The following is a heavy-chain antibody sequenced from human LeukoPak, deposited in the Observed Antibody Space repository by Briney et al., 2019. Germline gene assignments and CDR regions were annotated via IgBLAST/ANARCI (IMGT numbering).Heavy chain of an antibody. CDR2: IGTAGDT. V-gene: IGHV3-13*01. D-gene: IGHD3-16*01. Sequence: PGGSLRLSCAASGFTFSSYDMHWVRQATGKGLEWVSAIGTAGDTYYPGSVKGRFTISRENAKNSLYLQMNSLRAGDTAVYYCARVGFTGAFDIWGKGTMVTVSS. J-gene: IGHJ3*02. CDR3: ARVGFTGAFDI. CDR1: GFTFSSYD.